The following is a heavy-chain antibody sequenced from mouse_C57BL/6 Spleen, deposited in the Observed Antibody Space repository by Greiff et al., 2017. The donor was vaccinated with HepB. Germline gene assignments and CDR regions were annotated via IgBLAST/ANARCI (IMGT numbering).Heavy chain of an antibody. Sequence: EVQGVESGGGLVQPGGSMKLSCVASGFTFSNYWMNWVRQSPEKGLEWVAQIRLKSDNYATHYAESVKGRFTISRDDSKSSVYLQMNNLRAEDTGIYYCTAYGYGLDYWGQGTTLTVSS. V-gene: IGHV6-3*01. D-gene: IGHD2-2*01. CDR3: TAYGYGLDY. CDR1: GFTFSNYW. J-gene: IGHJ2*01. CDR2: IRLKSDNYAT.